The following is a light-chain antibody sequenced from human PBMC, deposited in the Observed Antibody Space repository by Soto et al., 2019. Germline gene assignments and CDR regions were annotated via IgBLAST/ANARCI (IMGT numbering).Light chain of an antibody. CDR3: QQRINWQT. V-gene: IGKV3D-20*02. CDR2: AAS. J-gene: IGKJ3*01. Sequence: ILLTQSPGTLSLSPGERATLSCRASQSVSSGYLVWHQQKPGQAPSLLIYAASRRATDSPARFSGSGSGTDFTITISSLAPDDFPVYYCQQRINWQTFGPPAKVD. CDR1: QSVSSGY.